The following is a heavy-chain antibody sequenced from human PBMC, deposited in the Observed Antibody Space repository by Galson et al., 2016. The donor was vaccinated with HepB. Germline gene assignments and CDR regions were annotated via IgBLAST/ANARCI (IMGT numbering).Heavy chain of an antibody. V-gene: IGHV4-30-4*01. CDR3: ARGYDYGDYTSSFYFDF. D-gene: IGHD4-17*01. J-gene: IGHJ4*02. CDR2: VYHSGNA. Sequence: LSLTCTVSGVSIANGDYYWNWIRRSPGKGLEWIGYVYHSGNAYYNESLKSRLFISVDRSKNQFSLSLNSMAVTDTAVYYCARGYDYGDYTSSFYFDFWGQGTLVTVSS. CDR1: GVSIANGDYY.